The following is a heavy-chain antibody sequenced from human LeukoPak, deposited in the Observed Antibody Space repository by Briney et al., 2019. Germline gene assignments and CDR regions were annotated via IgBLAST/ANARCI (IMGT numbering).Heavy chain of an antibody. CDR1: GFSLITSGMC. CDR2: IDWDDDK. J-gene: IGHJ4*02. Sequence: SGPTLVNPTQTLTLTYTFCGFSLITSGMCVSWIRQPPGKALEWLARIDWDDDKYYSTSLKTRLTISKDTSKNQVVLTMTNMDPVDTATYYCARDYGSGSYYDYWGQGTLVTVSS. V-gene: IGHV2-70*11. CDR3: ARDYGSGSYYDY. D-gene: IGHD3-10*01.